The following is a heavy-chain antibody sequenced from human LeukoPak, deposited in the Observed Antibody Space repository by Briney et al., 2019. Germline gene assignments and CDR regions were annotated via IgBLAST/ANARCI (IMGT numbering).Heavy chain of an antibody. V-gene: IGHV4-59*08. J-gene: IGHJ4*02. D-gene: IGHD6-6*01. CDR3: ARLVYSSSSYDD. CDR1: GGSISSYY. Sequence: PSETLSLTCTVSGGSISSYYWSWIRQPPGKGLEWIGYIYYSGSTYYNPSLKSRVTISVDTSKNQFSLKLSSVTAADTAVYYCARLVYSSSSYDDWGQGTLVTVSS. CDR2: IYYSGST.